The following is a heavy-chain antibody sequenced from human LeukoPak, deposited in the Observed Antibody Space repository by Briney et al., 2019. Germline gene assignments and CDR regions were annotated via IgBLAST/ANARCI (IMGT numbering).Heavy chain of an antibody. Sequence: PGGSLRLSCAASGFNFSSYEMQWVRQAPGRGLEWLSYISSSYTTIYYADYVKGRFTISRDNAKNSLYLQMNSLSAEDTAVHYCARNISRSYYEFIDYWGQGTLVTVSS. CDR2: ISSSYTTI. V-gene: IGHV3-48*03. D-gene: IGHD1-26*01. CDR1: GFNFSSYE. J-gene: IGHJ4*02. CDR3: ARNISRSYYEFIDY.